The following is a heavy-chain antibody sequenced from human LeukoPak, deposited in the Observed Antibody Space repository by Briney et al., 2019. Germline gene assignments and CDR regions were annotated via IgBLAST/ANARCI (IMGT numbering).Heavy chain of an antibody. J-gene: IGHJ5*02. CDR1: GFTVSSNY. CDR2: IYSGGST. V-gene: IGHV3-53*01. D-gene: IGHD4-17*01. CDR3: ARVGDYGEHASWFDP. Sequence: PGGSLRLSCAASGFTVSSNYMSWVRQAPGKGLEWVSVIYSGGSTYYADSVKGRFTISRDNSKNTLYLQMNSLRAEDTAVYYCARVGDYGEHASWFDPWGQGTLVTVSS.